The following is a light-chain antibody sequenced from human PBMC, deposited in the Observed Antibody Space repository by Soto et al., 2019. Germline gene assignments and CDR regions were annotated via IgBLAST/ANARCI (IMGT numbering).Light chain of an antibody. CDR1: SSDVGGYNY. V-gene: IGLV2-14*03. J-gene: IGLJ1*01. CDR2: DVT. Sequence: QSALTQPASVSGSPGHSITISCTGTSSDVGGYNYVSWYQHHPGKAPKLIIYDVTNRPSGVSNPFSGSKSGNTASLTISGLQAEDEADYYCCSYAGTSYVFGTGTKVTVL. CDR3: CSYAGTSYV.